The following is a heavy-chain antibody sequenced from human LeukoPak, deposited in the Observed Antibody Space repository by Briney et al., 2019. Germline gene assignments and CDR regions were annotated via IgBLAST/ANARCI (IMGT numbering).Heavy chain of an antibody. CDR2: IIPIFGTA. CDR1: GGTFSSYA. V-gene: IGHV1-69*05. D-gene: IGHD3-10*01. Sequence: GASVKVSCKASGGTFSSYAISWVRQAPGQGLEWMGGIIPIFGTANYAQKFQGRVTITTDESTSTAYMELSSLRSEDTAVYYCAGTYYYGPGSYPNWGQGTLVTVSS. J-gene: IGHJ4*02. CDR3: AGTYYYGPGSYPN.